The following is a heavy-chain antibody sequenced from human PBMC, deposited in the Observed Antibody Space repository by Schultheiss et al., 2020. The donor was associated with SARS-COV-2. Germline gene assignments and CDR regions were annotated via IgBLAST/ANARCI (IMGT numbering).Heavy chain of an antibody. CDR2: ISSSGSTI. J-gene: IGHJ6*03. V-gene: IGHV3-11*01. CDR1: GFTFSDYY. CDR3: ARGVVGCSSTSCYGEWVDYYYYYMDV. D-gene: IGHD2-2*01. Sequence: GGSLRLSCAASGFTFSDYYMSWIRQAPGKGLEWVSYISSSGSTIYYADSVKGRFTISRDNAKNSLYLQMNSLRAEDTAVYYCARGVVGCSSTSCYGEWVDYYYYYMDVWGKGTTVTVSS.